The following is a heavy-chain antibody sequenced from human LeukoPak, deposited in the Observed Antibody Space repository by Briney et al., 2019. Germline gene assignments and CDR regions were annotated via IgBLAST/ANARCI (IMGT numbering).Heavy chain of an antibody. V-gene: IGHV1-2*02. CDR2: MHGGNGNT. CDR3: AREGSYCVGGDCYSFDF. J-gene: IGHJ4*02. D-gene: IGHD2-21*02. Sequence: ASVRVSCKASGYKFISHYLQWVRQAPGLGPEWMGWMHGGNGNTRYAEKFEGRVTMTRDTSTSTAYMDLSRLTSDDTAVYYCAREGSYCVGGDCYSFDFWGQGTLVTVPS. CDR1: GYKFISHY.